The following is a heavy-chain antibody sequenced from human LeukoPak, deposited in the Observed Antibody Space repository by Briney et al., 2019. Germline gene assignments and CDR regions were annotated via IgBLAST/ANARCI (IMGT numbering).Heavy chain of an antibody. CDR2: INAGNGNT. Sequence: ASVKVSCKASGYTFTSYAMHWVRQAPGQRLEWMGWINAGNGNTKYSQKFQGRVTITRDTSASTAYMELSSLRSEDTAVYYCARGSKDIVATATDYWGQGTLVTVSS. V-gene: IGHV1-3*01. CDR3: ARGSKDIVATATDY. CDR1: GYTFTSYA. D-gene: IGHD5-12*01. J-gene: IGHJ4*02.